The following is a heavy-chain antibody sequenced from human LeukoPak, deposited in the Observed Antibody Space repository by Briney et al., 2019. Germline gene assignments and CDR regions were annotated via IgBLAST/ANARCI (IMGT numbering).Heavy chain of an antibody. CDR1: GYTFTSYD. D-gene: IGHD5-12*01. J-gene: IGHJ5*02. Sequence: ASVKVSCKASGYTFTSYDINWVRQAAGQGLEWTGWTNPNSGNAAYAQKFQGRVTMTSNTSRTTAYMELSSLRSEDTAVYYCARGHSSAYDSCDTWGQGTLVTVSS. CDR2: TNPNSGNA. V-gene: IGHV1-8*01. CDR3: ARGHSSAYDSCDT.